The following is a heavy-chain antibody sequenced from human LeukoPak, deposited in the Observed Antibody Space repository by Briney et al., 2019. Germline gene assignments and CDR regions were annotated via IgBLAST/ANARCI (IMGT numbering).Heavy chain of an antibody. CDR3: ARGKYYYDSSGTADFDY. V-gene: IGHV1-8*03. CDR2: MNPNSGNT. J-gene: IGHJ4*02. Sequence: ASVKVSCKASGYTFTSYDINWVRQATGQGLEWMGWMNPNSGNTGYAQKFQGRVTIARNTSISTAYMELSSLRSEDTAVYYCARGKYYYDSSGTADFDYWGQGTLVTVSS. CDR1: GYTFTSYD. D-gene: IGHD3-22*01.